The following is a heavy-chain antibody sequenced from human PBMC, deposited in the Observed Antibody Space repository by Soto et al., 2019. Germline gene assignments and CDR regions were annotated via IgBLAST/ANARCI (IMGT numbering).Heavy chain of an antibody. J-gene: IGHJ5*02. CDR2: LYSGGST. D-gene: IGHD3-16*01. CDR1: GFAISNNY. CDR3: AREGVTGCGWFDP. Sequence: EVQLVESGGGLIQAGGSLRLSCAASGFAISNNYMNWVRQAPGKGLEWVSTLYSGGSTYYADSVKGRFTISRDNSMNSLFLQMNSLRAEDTAVYYCAREGVTGCGWFDPWGQGTLVTVSS. V-gene: IGHV3-53*01.